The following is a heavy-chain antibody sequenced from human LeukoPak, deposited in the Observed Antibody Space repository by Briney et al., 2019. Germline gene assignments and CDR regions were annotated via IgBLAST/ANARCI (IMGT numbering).Heavy chain of an antibody. V-gene: IGHV4-59*01. D-gene: IGHD2-15*01. CDR3: ARIAGGRYYYYYYYMDV. CDR1: GGSISSYY. CDR2: IYYSGST. Sequence: PSETLSLTCTVSGGSISSYYWSWIRQPPGKGLEWIGYIYYSGSTNYNPSLKSRVTISVDTSKNQFSLKLSSVTAADTAVYYCARIAGGRYYYYYYYMDVWGKGTTVTVSS. J-gene: IGHJ6*03.